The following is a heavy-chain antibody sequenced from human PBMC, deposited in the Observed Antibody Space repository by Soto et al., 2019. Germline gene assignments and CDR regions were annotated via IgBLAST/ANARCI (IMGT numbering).Heavy chain of an antibody. D-gene: IGHD3-9*01. V-gene: IGHV4-34*01. J-gene: IGHJ5*02. CDR1: GGSFSGYY. CDR2: INHSGST. Sequence: SETLSLTCAVYGGSFSGYYWSWIRQPPGKGLEWIGEINHSGSTNYNPSLKSRATISVDTSKNQFSLKLSSVTAADTAVYYCARMDYDILTGPNWFDPWGQGTLVTVSS. CDR3: ARMDYDILTGPNWFDP.